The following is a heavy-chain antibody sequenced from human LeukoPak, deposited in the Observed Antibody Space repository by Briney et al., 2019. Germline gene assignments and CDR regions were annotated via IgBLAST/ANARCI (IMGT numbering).Heavy chain of an antibody. CDR2: IIPIFGTA. J-gene: IGHJ4*02. Sequence: SVKVSCKASGGTFSSYAISWVRQAPGQGLEWMGGIIPIFGTANYAQKFQGRVTITADESTSTAYMGLSSLRSEDTAVYYCATVPYYYDSSGLDYWGQGTLVTVSS. CDR3: ATVPYYYDSSGLDY. D-gene: IGHD3-22*01. CDR1: GGTFSSYA. V-gene: IGHV1-69*01.